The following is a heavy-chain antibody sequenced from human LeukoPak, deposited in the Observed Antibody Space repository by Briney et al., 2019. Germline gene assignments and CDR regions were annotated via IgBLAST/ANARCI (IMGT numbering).Heavy chain of an antibody. V-gene: IGHV3-30*04. Sequence: GGSLRLSCAASGFTFSSYAMHWVRQAPGKGLEWVAVISYNGSNKYYADSVKGRFTISRDNSKNTLYLQMNSLRAEDTALYYCAKGGGSSWLKLDYWGQGTLLTVSS. CDR2: ISYNGSNK. J-gene: IGHJ4*02. CDR3: AKGGGSSWLKLDY. D-gene: IGHD6-13*01. CDR1: GFTFSSYA.